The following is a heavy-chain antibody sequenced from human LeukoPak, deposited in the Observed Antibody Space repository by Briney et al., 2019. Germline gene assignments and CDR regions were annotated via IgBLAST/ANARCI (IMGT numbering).Heavy chain of an antibody. D-gene: IGHD3-10*01. J-gene: IGHJ3*02. CDR2: IQYDGAEK. CDR3: AKAYTSGSYFIDDAFDI. CDR1: GLTFHKYG. V-gene: IGHV3-30*02. Sequence: GGSLRLSCAVFGLTFHKYGMHWVRQAPGKGLEWVAFIQYDGAEKYYADSVKDRFSISRDNSKNTLYLQMNSLRAEDTAVYYCAKAYTSGSYFIDDAFDIWGQGTMVTASS.